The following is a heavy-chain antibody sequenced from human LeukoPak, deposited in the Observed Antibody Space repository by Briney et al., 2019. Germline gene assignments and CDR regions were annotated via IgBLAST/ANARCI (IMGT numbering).Heavy chain of an antibody. CDR1: GFTFSTYW. Sequence: GSLRLSCAASGFTFSTYWMSWVRQAPGKGLEWVANIKQDGSEKYYLDSVKGRFTIPRDNAKNSLYLQMNSLRAEDTAVYFCTREAAAGIDYWGQGTLVTVSS. CDR3: TREAAAGIDY. CDR2: IKQDGSEK. D-gene: IGHD6-13*01. J-gene: IGHJ4*02. V-gene: IGHV3-7*01.